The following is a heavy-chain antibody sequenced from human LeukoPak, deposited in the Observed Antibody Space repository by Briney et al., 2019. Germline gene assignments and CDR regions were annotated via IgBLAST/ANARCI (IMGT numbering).Heavy chain of an antibody. J-gene: IGHJ4*02. CDR2: IYYSGST. D-gene: IGHD1-26*01. CDR1: GGSISSYY. Sequence: SETLSLTCTVSGGSISSYYWSWIRQPPGKGLEWIGYIYYSGSTNYNPSLKSRVTISVDTSKNQFSLKLSSVTAADTAVYYCARGVQKMGATTHLDYWGQGTLVTVSS. V-gene: IGHV4-59*08. CDR3: ARGVQKMGATTHLDY.